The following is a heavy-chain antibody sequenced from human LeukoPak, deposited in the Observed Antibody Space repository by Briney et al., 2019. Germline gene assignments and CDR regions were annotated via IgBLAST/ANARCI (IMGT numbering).Heavy chain of an antibody. V-gene: IGHV3-33*01. CDR1: GFTFSSYG. CDR2: IWYDGSNK. CDR3: ARDRAVAGGGYFDY. D-gene: IGHD6-19*01. Sequence: GRSLRLSCAASGFTFSSYGMHWVRQAPGKGLEWVAVIWYDGSNKYYADSVKGRFTISRDNSKNTLYLQMNSLRAEDTAVYYCARDRAVAGGGYFDYWGQGTLVTVSS. J-gene: IGHJ4*02.